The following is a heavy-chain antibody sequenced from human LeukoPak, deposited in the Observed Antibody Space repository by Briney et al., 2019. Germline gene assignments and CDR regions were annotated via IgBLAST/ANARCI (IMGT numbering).Heavy chain of an antibody. CDR2: IYYSGST. CDR3: ARHLTSSWFGELTRWFDP. V-gene: IGHV4-39*01. CDR1: GGSITRSSYW. D-gene: IGHD3-10*01. Sequence: PSETLSLTCTVSGGSITRSSYWWGWFRQPPGKGLEWIGSIYYSGSTYYNPSLKSRVTISVDTSKNQFSLKLSSVTAADTAVYYCARHLTSSWFGELTRWFDPWGQGTLVTVSS. J-gene: IGHJ5*02.